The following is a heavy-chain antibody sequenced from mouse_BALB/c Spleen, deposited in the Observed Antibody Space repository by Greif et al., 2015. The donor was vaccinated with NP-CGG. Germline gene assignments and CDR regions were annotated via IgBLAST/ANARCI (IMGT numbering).Heavy chain of an antibody. CDR1: GYSFTGYT. J-gene: IGHJ1*01. CDR2: INPYNGGT. D-gene: IGHD1-1*01. CDR3: ARGYGSSYWYFDV. Sequence: DVKLVESGPELVKPGASMKISCKASGYSFTGYTMNWVKQSHGKNLEWIGLINPYNGGTSYNRKFKGKATLTVDKSSSTAYMELLSLTSEDSAVYYCARGYGSSYWYFDVWGAGTTVTVSS. V-gene: IGHV1-18*01.